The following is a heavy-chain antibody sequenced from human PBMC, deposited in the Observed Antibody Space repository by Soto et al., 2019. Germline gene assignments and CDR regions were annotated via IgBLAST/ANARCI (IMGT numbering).Heavy chain of an antibody. CDR1: GGSISSYY. CDR3: ARGPSFGDGYNYGFDY. D-gene: IGHD5-12*01. Sequence: PSETLSLTCTVSGGSISSYYWSWIRQPPGKGLEWIGYIYYSGSTNYNPSLKSRVTISVDTSKNQFSLKLSSVTAADTAVYYCARGPSFGDGYNYGFDYWGQGTLVTVS. CDR2: IYYSGST. V-gene: IGHV4-59*08. J-gene: IGHJ4*02.